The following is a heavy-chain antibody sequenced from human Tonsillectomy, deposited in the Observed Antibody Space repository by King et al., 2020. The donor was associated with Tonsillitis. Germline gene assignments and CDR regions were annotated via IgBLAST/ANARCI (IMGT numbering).Heavy chain of an antibody. Sequence: VQLVESGGGLVQPGRSLRLACTSSGFTFGDYAMSWFRQAPGKGLERVGFIRSRAYGGTTECAASVKGRFIISRDDSKSIAYLQMNSLKTEDTAVYYCTRVRLQLRYFDLWGRGTLVTVSS. CDR2: IRSRAYGGTT. CDR3: TRVRLQLRYFDL. CDR1: GFTFGDYA. V-gene: IGHV3-49*03. D-gene: IGHD2-2*01. J-gene: IGHJ2*01.